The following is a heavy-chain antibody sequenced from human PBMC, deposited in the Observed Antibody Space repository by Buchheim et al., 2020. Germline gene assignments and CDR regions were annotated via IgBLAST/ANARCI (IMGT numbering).Heavy chain of an antibody. D-gene: IGHD3-10*01. CDR1: GFTFSSYG. CDR2: ISYDGSNK. CDR3: AKDLIILGGFGDYYMDV. V-gene: IGHV3-30*18. Sequence: QVQLVESGGGVVQPGRSLRLSCAASGFTFSSYGMHWVRQAPGKGLEWVAVISYDGSNKYYADSVKGRFTISRDNSKNTLYLRMNSLRVEDTAVYYCAKDLIILGGFGDYYMDVWGKGTT. J-gene: IGHJ6*03.